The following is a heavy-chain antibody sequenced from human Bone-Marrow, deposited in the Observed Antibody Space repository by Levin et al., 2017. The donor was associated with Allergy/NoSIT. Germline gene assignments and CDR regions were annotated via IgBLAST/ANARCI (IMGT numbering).Heavy chain of an antibody. V-gene: IGHV3-30*18. CDR2: ISYDGSNK. J-gene: IGHJ3*02. CDR1: GFTFSSYG. CDR3: AKEHYGDYEVFAFDI. D-gene: IGHD4-17*01. Sequence: GGSLRLSCAASGFTFSSYGMHWVRQAPGKGLECVAVISYDGSNKYYADSVKGRFTISRDNSKNTLYLQMNSLRAEDTAVYYCAKEHYGDYEVFAFDIWGQGTMVTVSS.